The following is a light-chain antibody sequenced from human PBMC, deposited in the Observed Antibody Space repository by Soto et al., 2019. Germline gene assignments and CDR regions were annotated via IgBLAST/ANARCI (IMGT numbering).Light chain of an antibody. V-gene: IGLV2-14*01. J-gene: IGLJ2*01. CDR1: SSDVGGYKY. CDR3: RSYTSSSTLV. CDR2: DVS. Sequence: QSVLTQPASVSGSPGQSITISCTGTSSDVGGYKYVSWYQQHPGKAPKLMIYDVSNRPSGVSNRFSGSKSGNTASLTISGLQAEDEADYYCRSYTSSSTLVFGGGTKLTVL.